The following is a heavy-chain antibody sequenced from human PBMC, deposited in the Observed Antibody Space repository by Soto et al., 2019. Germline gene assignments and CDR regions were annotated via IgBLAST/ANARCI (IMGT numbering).Heavy chain of an antibody. D-gene: IGHD6-13*01. CDR2: IGTAGDT. Sequence: GGSLRLSCAASGFTFSNYDMHWVRQATGKGLEWVSAIGTAGDTYYPGSVKGRFTISRENAKISLYLQMNSLRAEDTAVYYCARGGRTGYYYFDYWGQGTLVTVSS. CDR3: ARGGRTGYYYFDY. CDR1: GFTFSNYD. J-gene: IGHJ4*02. V-gene: IGHV3-13*01.